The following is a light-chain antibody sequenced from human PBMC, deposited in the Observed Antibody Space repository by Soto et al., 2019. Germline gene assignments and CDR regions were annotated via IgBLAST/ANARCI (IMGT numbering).Light chain of an antibody. Sequence: DIQMTQSPSTLSASVGDRVTITCRASQSISSWLAWYQQKPGKAPKLLIYKASSLEGGVPSRFSGSGSGTEFTLTISSLHPDDFATHYCPQYNSYPYTFGEGTKLEIK. V-gene: IGKV1-5*03. J-gene: IGKJ2*01. CDR2: KAS. CDR1: QSISSW. CDR3: PQYNSYPYT.